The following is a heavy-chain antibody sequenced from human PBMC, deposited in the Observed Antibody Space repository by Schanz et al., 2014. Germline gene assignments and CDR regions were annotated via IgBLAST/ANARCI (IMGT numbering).Heavy chain of an antibody. V-gene: IGHV1-18*01. J-gene: IGHJ4*02. CDR1: RYTFNTYG. CDR2: INAGTGNT. D-gene: IGHD6-13*01. CDR3: ARSGSSNWYFFDY. Sequence: QGQLVQSGPEVKEPGASVKVSCEASRYTFNTYGLNWVRQAPGQGLEWMGWINAGTGNTEYSQKFQGRVTITRDTLASTAYMEVSSLRSEDTAVYYCARSGSSNWYFFDYWGQGTLVTVSS.